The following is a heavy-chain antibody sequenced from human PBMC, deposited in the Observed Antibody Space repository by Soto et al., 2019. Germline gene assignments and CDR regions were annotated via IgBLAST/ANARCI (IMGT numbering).Heavy chain of an antibody. V-gene: IGHV4-31*03. J-gene: IGHJ4*02. Sequence: PSETLSLTCTVSGGSISSGGYYWSWIRQHPGKGLEWIGYIYYSGSTYYNPSLKSRVTISVDTSKNQFSLKLSSVTAADTAVYYCARGETLYYFDYWGQGTLVTVSS. CDR1: GGSISSGGYY. CDR2: IYYSGST. CDR3: ARGETLYYFDY.